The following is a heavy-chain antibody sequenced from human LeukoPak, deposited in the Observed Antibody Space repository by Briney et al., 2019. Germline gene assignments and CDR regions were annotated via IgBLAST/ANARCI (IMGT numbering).Heavy chain of an antibody. J-gene: IGHJ6*04. Sequence: GGSLRFSCAASGFTFSDCYMSWIRQAPGKGLEWVSVKGRFTISRDNAKNSLYLQMNSLRAEDTAVYYCARGFRFPDVWGKGTTVTVSS. CDR3: ARGFRFPDV. CDR1: GFTFSDCY. V-gene: IGHV3-11*04. D-gene: IGHD2-21*01.